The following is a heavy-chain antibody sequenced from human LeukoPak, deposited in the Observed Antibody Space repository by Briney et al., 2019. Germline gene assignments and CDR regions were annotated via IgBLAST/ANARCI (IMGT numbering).Heavy chain of an antibody. V-gene: IGHV1-8*02. CDR2: MNPNSGNT. J-gene: IGHJ6*02. CDR1: GYTFTSYD. CDR3: ARVFLIRDGMDV. D-gene: IGHD2-21*01. Sequence: ASVKVSCKASGYTFTSYDINWVRQATGQGLEWMGWMNPNSGNTGYAQKLQGRVTMTTDTSTSTAYMELRSLRSDDTAVYYCARVFLIRDGMDVWGQGTTVTVSS.